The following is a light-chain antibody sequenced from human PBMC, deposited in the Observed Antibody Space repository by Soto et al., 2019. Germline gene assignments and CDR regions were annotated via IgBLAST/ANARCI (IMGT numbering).Light chain of an antibody. CDR2: GDS. CDR1: QSVSSTY. Sequence: EIVLTQSPGTLSVSPGDTATLSCRASQSVSSTYLAWYQQKPGQAPRLLIYGDSSRATGIPDRFSGSGSGTDFTLTISRLEPEDIGVYYCQHYGYSPPLTFGGGTKVEIK. V-gene: IGKV3-20*01. J-gene: IGKJ4*01. CDR3: QHYGYSPPLT.